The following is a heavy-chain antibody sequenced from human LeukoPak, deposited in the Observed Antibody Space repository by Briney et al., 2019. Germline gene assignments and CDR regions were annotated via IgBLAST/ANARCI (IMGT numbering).Heavy chain of an antibody. CDR2: ISGGGGST. J-gene: IGHJ4*02. CDR1: RFTFSSYA. V-gene: IGHV3-23*01. D-gene: IGHD5/OR15-5a*01. CDR3: ARDRDGLYDRDPGDFDY. Sequence: PGGSLRLSCAASRFTFSSYAMSWVRQAPGKGLEWVSTISGGGGSTYSADSVKGRFTISRDNSKNTLYLQMNSLRAEDTAVYYCARDRDGLYDRDPGDFDYWGQGTLVTVSS.